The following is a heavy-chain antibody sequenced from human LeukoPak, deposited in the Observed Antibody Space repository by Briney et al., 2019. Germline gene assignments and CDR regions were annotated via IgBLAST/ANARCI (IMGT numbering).Heavy chain of an antibody. CDR2: ITGRTDDT. D-gene: IGHD6-19*01. J-gene: IGHJ4*02. CDR1: GFTFSTYE. Sequence: GGSLRLSCAASGFTFSTYEMNWVRQAPGKGLEWVSTITGRTDDTYYADSVKGRFTISRDNSKNTLYLQMNSLRAEDTAVYYCANGVRYTSGWYGDYWGQGTLVTVSS. V-gene: IGHV3-23*01. CDR3: ANGVRYTSGWYGDY.